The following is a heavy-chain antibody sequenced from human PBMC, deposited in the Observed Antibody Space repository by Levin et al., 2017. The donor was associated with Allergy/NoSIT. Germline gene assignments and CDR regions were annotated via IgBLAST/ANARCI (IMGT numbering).Heavy chain of an antibody. D-gene: IGHD3-9*01. Sequence: PSETLSLTCTVSGGSISSSISYWGWIRQAPGKGLEWIGSIYNSGSTYYNPSLKSRVTTSVDTSKNQFSLKLSSVTAADTAVYYCAGQCYDILTGYYNFDYWGQGTLVTVSS. J-gene: IGHJ4*02. V-gene: IGHV4-39*01. CDR1: GGSISSSISY. CDR3: AGQCYDILTGYYNFDY. CDR2: IYNSGST.